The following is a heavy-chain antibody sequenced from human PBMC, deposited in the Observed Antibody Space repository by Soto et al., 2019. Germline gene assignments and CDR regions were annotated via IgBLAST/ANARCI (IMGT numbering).Heavy chain of an antibody. CDR2: ISAYNGNT. V-gene: IGHV1-18*01. CDR1: GYTFTSYG. Sequence: GASVKVSCKASGYTFTSYGISWVRQAPGQGLEWMGWISAYNGNTNYAQKLQGRVTMTTDTSTSTAYMELRSLRSDDTAVYYCARGPYSSGWYNPVHYWGQGTLVTVSS. J-gene: IGHJ4*02. CDR3: ARGPYSSGWYNPVHY. D-gene: IGHD6-19*01.